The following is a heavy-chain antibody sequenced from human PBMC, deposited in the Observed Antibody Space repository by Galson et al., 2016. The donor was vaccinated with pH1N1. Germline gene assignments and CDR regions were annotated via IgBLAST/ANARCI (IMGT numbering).Heavy chain of an antibody. CDR1: GAYLSSANSY. V-gene: IGHV4-31*03. CDR2: ISFRGTT. D-gene: IGHD4/OR15-4a*01. J-gene: IGHJ4*02. CDR3: MRIGATYGGD. Sequence: LSLTCTVSGAYLSSANSYWSWIRQRPNKGLEWIGFISFRGTTDYNPSLRSRVTISVGTSENQFSLNLSSVTAADTAVYYCMRIGATYGGDWGQGTLVTVSS.